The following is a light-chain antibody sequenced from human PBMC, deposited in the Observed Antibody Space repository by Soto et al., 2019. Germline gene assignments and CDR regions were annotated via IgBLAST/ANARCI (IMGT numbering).Light chain of an antibody. CDR2: DNN. J-gene: IGLJ2*01. Sequence: QSVLTQPPSVSAAPGQKVTISCSGSGSNLGNNYVSWYQQLPGTAPKLLIYDNNKRPSGIPDRFSGSKSGTSATLGITGLQTGDEADYYCGTLDSSLSAVVFGGGTKLTVL. CDR3: GTLDSSLSAVV. V-gene: IGLV1-51*01. CDR1: GSNLGNNY.